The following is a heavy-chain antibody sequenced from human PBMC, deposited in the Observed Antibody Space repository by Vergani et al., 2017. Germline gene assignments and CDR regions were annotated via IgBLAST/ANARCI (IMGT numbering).Heavy chain of an antibody. CDR1: GGSISSYY. D-gene: IGHD3-3*01. CDR3: AKTLTPETYYDFWSGYRWGGPDY. Sequence: QVQLQESGPGLVKPSETLSLTCTVSGGSISSYYWSWIRQPPGKGLEWIGYIYYSGSTNYNPSLKSRVTISVDTSKNQFSLKLSSVTAADTAVYYCAKTLTPETYYDFWSGYRWGGPDYWGQGTLVTVSS. CDR2: IYYSGST. J-gene: IGHJ4*02. V-gene: IGHV4-59*12.